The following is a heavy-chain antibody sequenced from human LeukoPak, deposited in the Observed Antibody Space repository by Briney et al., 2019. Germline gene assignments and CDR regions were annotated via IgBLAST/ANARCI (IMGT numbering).Heavy chain of an antibody. D-gene: IGHD2-2*01. CDR3: AGAKPVVVVPAAIQSYYYYMDV. V-gene: IGHV1-69*05. CDR2: IIPIFGTA. CDR1: GGTFSSYA. J-gene: IGHJ6*03. Sequence: ASVKVSCKASGGTFSSYAISWVRQAPGQGLEWMGGIIPIFGTANYAQKFQGRATITTDESTSTAYMELSSLRSEDTAVYYCAGAKPVVVVPAAIQSYYYYMDVWGKGTTVTVSS.